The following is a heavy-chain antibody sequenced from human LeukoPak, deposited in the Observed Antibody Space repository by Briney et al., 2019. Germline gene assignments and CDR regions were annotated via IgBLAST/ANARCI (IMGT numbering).Heavy chain of an antibody. CDR1: GFTFDDYA. CDR3: AKASHRHIVYVLFDY. CDR2: ISWNSGSI. Sequence: SGGSLRLSCAASGFTFDDYAMHWVRQAPGKGLEWVSGISWNSGSIGYADSVKGRFTISRDNAKNSLYLQMNSLRAEDTALYYCAKASHRHIVYVLFDYWGQGTLVTVSS. D-gene: IGHD2-8*01. J-gene: IGHJ4*02. V-gene: IGHV3-9*01.